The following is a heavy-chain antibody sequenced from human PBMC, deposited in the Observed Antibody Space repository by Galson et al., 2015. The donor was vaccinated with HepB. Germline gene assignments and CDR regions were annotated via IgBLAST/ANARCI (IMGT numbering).Heavy chain of an antibody. Sequence: SVKVSCKASGGTFSSYAISWVRQAPGQGLEWMGGIIPIFGIANYAQKFQGRVTITADKSTSTAYMELSGLRSEDTAVYYCASQIRYSGRRDYYGMDVWGQGTTVTVSS. CDR3: ASQIRYSGRRDYYGMDV. CDR2: IIPIFGIA. J-gene: IGHJ6*02. CDR1: GGTFSSYA. D-gene: IGHD5-18*01. V-gene: IGHV1-69*10.